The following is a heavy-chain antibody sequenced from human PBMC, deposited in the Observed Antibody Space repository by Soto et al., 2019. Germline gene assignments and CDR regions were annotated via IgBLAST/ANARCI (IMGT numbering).Heavy chain of an antibody. V-gene: IGHV3-64*01. CDR3: ARGRIAEAGTGAVGY. CDR2: ISSNGGST. D-gene: IGHD6-13*01. J-gene: IGHJ4*02. CDR1: GFTFSSYA. Sequence: EVQLVESGGGLVQPGGSLRLSCAASGFTFSSYAMHWVRQAPGKGLEYVSAISSNGGSTYYANSVKGRFTISRDNSKNTLYLQIGSLRAEDMAVYYCARGRIAEAGTGAVGYWGQGTLVTVSS.